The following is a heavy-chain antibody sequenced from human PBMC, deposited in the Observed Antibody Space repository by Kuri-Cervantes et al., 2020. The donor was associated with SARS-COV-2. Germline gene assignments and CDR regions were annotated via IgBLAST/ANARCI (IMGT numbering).Heavy chain of an antibody. CDR3: ARPRIAAAGTEAFDI. V-gene: IGHV3-11*06. CDR1: GFTFSDYY. D-gene: IGHD6-13*01. CDR2: ISSSSSYI. Sequence: GESLKISCAASGFTFSDYYMSWIRQAPGKGLEWVSSISSSSSYIYYADSVKGRFTISRDNAKNSLYLQMNSLRAEDTAVYYCARPRIAAAGTEAFDIWGQGTMVTVSS. J-gene: IGHJ3*02.